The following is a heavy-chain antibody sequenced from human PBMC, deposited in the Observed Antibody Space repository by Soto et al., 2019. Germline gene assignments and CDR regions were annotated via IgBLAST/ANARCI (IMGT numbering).Heavy chain of an antibody. J-gene: IGHJ3*01. V-gene: IGHV4-59*12. CDR1: GGSISNFY. CDR3: AREPSWRICSGNRCYSVSTFEL. D-gene: IGHD2-15*01. Sequence: QVQLQESGPGLVKPSETLSLTCTVSGGSISNFYWSWIRQTPGKRLEWIGFIYYSGITKYNPSLKSRVSISRDTSRNEISLKLTSATAADTAVYFCAREPSWRICSGNRCYSVSTFELWGRGTMVTVSS. CDR2: IYYSGIT.